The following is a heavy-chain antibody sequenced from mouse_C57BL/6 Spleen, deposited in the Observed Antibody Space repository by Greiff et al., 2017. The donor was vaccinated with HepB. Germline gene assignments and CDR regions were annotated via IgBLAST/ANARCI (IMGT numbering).Heavy chain of an antibody. J-gene: IGHJ3*01. CDR1: GYTFTDYE. Sequence: QVQLQQSGAELVRPGASVTLSCKASGYTFTDYEMHWVKQTPVHGLEWIGAIDPETGGTAYNQKFKGKAILTADKSSSTAYMELRSLTSEDSAVYYCTRPYGSSYPFAYWGQGTLVTVSA. D-gene: IGHD1-1*01. V-gene: IGHV1-15*01. CDR2: IDPETGGT. CDR3: TRPYGSSYPFAY.